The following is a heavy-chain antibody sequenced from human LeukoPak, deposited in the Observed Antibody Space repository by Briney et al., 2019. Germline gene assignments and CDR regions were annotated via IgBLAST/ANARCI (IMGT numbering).Heavy chain of an antibody. CDR2: INHSGST. CDR1: GGSFSGYY. J-gene: IGHJ3*02. V-gene: IGHV4-34*01. CDR3: AREGVLRFLEWHHRNAFDI. Sequence: PSETLSLTCAVYGGSFSGYYWSWIRQPPGKGLEWIGEINHSGSTNYNPSLKSRVTISVDTSKNQFSLKLSSVTAADTAVYYCAREGVLRFLEWHHRNAFDIWGQGTMVTVSS. D-gene: IGHD3-3*01.